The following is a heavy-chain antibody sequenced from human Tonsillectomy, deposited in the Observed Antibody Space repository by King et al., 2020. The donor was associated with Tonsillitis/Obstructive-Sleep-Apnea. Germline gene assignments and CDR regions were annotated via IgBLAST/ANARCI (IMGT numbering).Heavy chain of an antibody. CDR3: AKRIVGATTQFDF. CDR2: ISDSGVST. V-gene: IGHV3-23*04. J-gene: IGHJ4*02. CDR1: GFTFSSHA. Sequence: VQLVESGGGLVQPGGPLRLSCAASGFTFSSHAMSWVRQAPGRGLYWGSPISDSGVSTTYANSVKGRFTISRDNSKNTLYLQMNSLRGEDTAVYFCAKRIVGATTQFDFWGQGTLVTVSS. D-gene: IGHD1-26*01.